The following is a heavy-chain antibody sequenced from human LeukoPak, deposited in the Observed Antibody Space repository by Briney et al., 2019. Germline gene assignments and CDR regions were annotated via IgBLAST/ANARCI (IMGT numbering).Heavy chain of an antibody. CDR1: GYTFTGYY. Sequence: GSSVKVSCKASGYTFTGYYMHWVRQAPGQGLEWMGWINPNSGGTNYAQKFQGWVTMTRDTSISTAYMELSRLRPDDTAVYYCAREGYCTNGVCYSGLGYWGQGTLVTVSS. CDR3: AREGYCTNGVCYSGLGY. CDR2: INPNSGGT. D-gene: IGHD2-8*01. J-gene: IGHJ4*02. V-gene: IGHV1-2*04.